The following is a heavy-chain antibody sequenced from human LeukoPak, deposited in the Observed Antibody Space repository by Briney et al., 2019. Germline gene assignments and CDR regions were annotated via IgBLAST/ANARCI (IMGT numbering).Heavy chain of an antibody. CDR2: IIPIFGTA. Sequence: SVKVSCKASGGTFSSYAISWVRQAPGQGLEWMGGIIPIFGTANYAQKFQGRVTITADESTSTAYMELSSLRSEDTAVYYCAVYSDYVRRAQYYFDYWGQGTLVTVSS. CDR1: GGTFSSYA. J-gene: IGHJ4*02. D-gene: IGHD4-11*01. CDR3: AVYSDYVRRAQYYFDY. V-gene: IGHV1-69*13.